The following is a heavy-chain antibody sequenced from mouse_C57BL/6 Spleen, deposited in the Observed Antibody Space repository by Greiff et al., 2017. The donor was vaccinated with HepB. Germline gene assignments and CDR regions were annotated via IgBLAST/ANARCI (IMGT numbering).Heavy chain of an antibody. CDR2: IHPNSGST. CDR3: ARSDSSGYDYYAMDY. J-gene: IGHJ4*01. D-gene: IGHD3-2*02. CDR1: GYTFTSYW. Sequence: QVQLQQPGAELVKPGASVKLSCKASGYTFTSYWMHWVKQRPGQGLEWIGMIHPNSGSTNYNEKFKSKATLTVDKSSSTAYMQLSSLTSDDSAVYYCARSDSSGYDYYAMDYWGQGTSVTVSS. V-gene: IGHV1-64*01.